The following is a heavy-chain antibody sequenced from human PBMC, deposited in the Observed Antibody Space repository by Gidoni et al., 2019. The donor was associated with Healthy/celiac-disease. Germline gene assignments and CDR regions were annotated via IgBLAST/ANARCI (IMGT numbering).Heavy chain of an antibody. CDR1: GGSFSGYY. D-gene: IGHD6-13*01. CDR2: INHSGST. V-gene: IGHV4-34*01. CDR3: ARVGSSWYPRKMSAFDI. Sequence: QVQLQQWGAGLLKPSETLSLTCAVYGGSFSGYYWSWIRQPPGKGLEWIGEINHSGSTNYNPSLKSRVTISVDTSKNQFARKLSSVTAADTAVYYCARVGSSWYPRKMSAFDIWGQGTMVTVSS. J-gene: IGHJ3*02.